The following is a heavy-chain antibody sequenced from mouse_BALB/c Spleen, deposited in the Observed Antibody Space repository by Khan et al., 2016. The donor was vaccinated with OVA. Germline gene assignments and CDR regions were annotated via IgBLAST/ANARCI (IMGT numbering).Heavy chain of an antibody. Sequence: QVQLKQSGAELVRPGVSVKISCKGSGYTFTDFTMHRVKQSHAKSLEWIGVISTYYGDVTYNQKFKGKATMTVDKSSSTAYMELARLTSEDSAILYCTRGGGGNRFAYWGQGTLVTVSA. V-gene: IGHV1S137*01. CDR2: ISTYYGDV. CDR1: GYTFTDFT. J-gene: IGHJ3*01. CDR3: TRGGGGNRFAY.